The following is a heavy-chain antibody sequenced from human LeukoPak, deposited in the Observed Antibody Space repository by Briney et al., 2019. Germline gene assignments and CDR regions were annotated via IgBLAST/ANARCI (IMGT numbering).Heavy chain of an antibody. CDR1: GGSFSGYY. V-gene: IGHV4-34*01. CDR3: ARGGVNGSGSSSWFDP. J-gene: IGHJ5*02. D-gene: IGHD3-10*01. Sequence: SETLSLTCAVYGGSFSGYYWSWIRQPPGKGLEWIGEINHSGSTNYNPSLKSRVTIPVDTSKNQFSLKLSSVTAADTAVYYCARGGVNGSGSSSWFDPWGQGTLVTVSS. CDR2: INHSGST.